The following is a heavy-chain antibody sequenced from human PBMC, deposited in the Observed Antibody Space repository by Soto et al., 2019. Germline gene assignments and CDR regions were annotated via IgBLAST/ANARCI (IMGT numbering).Heavy chain of an antibody. Sequence: QVQLQESGPRLVKPSETLSLTCIVSGGSISNYYWSWIRQPPGKGLEWIGYIYYSGSTNYNPSLQSRVTLSVDTSKNQFSLKLRSVTAADTALHYCARPVVPSTASFDYWGQGTLVTVSS. CDR1: GGSISNYY. CDR2: IYYSGST. D-gene: IGHD2-21*02. J-gene: IGHJ4*02. CDR3: ARPVVPSTASFDY. V-gene: IGHV4-59*01.